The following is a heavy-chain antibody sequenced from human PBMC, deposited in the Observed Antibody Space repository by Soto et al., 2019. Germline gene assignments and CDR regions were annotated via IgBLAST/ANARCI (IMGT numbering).Heavy chain of an antibody. Sequence: QVQLQESGPGLVKPSQTLSLTCSVSGDSIRGGGHYWNWIRQFPGKGLEWIGYVYHRGSTHYNPSLRGRLTISIDTSTNQCSLRLISVTAADTALYYCARDTGLAPTVWGYWGHGTQVTVSS. J-gene: IGHJ4*03. V-gene: IGHV4-31*03. CDR1: GDSIRGGGHY. CDR3: ARDTGLAPTVWGY. CDR2: VYHRGST. D-gene: IGHD7-27*01.